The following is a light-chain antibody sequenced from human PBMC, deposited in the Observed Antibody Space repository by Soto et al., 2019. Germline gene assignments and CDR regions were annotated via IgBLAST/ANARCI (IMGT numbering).Light chain of an antibody. CDR2: EVK. CDR3: LSFTTTSTHV. J-gene: IGLJ1*01. Sequence: LTLPASLSGSPGQSITISCTGTMSDIGAYDYVSWFQQRPGKAPKLMISEVKNRPSGVSNRFSGSKSGNTAYLTISGLQVEDEAEYFCLSFTTTSTHVFGTGTKVTVL. CDR1: MSDIGAYDY. V-gene: IGLV2-14*01.